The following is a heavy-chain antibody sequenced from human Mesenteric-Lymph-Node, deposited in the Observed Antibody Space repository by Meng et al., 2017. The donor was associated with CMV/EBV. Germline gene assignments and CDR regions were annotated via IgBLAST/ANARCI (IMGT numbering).Heavy chain of an antibody. CDR2: ISSSSSYI. V-gene: IGHV3-21*01. D-gene: IGHD6-13*01. CDR3: ARVVRGPVDFDY. Sequence: GESLKISCAASGFTFSSYSMNWVRQAPGKGLEWVSSISSSSSYIYYADSVKGRFTISRDNAKNSLYLQMNSLRAEDTAVYYCARVVRGPVDFDYWGQGTLVTVSS. J-gene: IGHJ4*02. CDR1: GFTFSSYS.